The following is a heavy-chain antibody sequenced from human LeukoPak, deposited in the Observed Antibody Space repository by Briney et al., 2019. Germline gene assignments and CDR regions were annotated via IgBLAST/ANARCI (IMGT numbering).Heavy chain of an antibody. Sequence: SETLSLTCAVYGVSFSGYYWSWIRQPPGKGLEWIGEINHSGSTNYNPSLKSRVTISVNTSKNQFSLKLNSVTPEDTAVYYCARDQAAIDWGQGTLVTVSS. CDR1: GVSFSGYY. J-gene: IGHJ4*02. CDR3: ARDQAAID. CDR2: INHSGST. D-gene: IGHD2-2*02. V-gene: IGHV4-34*01.